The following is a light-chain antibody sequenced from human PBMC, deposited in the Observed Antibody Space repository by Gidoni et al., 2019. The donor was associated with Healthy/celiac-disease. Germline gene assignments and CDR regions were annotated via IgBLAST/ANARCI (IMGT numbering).Light chain of an antibody. CDR1: QGISSY. Sequence: AIRITQSPSSLSASTGDRVTITCRASQGISSYLAWYQQKPGKAPKLLIYAASTLPTGVPSRFSGSGSGTDFTLTISCLQSEDFATYYCQQCCSYPLTFGPXTKVDIK. V-gene: IGKV1-8*01. CDR2: AAS. J-gene: IGKJ3*01. CDR3: QQCCSYPLT.